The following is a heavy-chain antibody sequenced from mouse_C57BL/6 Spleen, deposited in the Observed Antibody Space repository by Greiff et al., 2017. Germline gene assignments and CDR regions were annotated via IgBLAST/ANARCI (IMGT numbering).Heavy chain of an antibody. J-gene: IGHJ3*01. D-gene: IGHD2-4*01. V-gene: IGHV5-12*01. CDR1: GFTFSDYY. Sequence: DVQLVESGGGLVQPGGSLKLSCAASGFTFSDYYMYWVRQTPGKRLEWVAYISNGGGSTYYPDTVKGRFTISRDNAKNTLYLQMSRLKSEDTAMYYCARSYDYDGGFAYWGQGTLVTVSA. CDR3: ARSYDYDGGFAY. CDR2: ISNGGGST.